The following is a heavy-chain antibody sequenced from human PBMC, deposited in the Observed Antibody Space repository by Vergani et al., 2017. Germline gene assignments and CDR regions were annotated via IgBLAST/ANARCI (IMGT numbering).Heavy chain of an antibody. CDR2: ISYDGTQK. Sequence: QVHLVESGGGVVQPGRSLRLSCVVSGFTSSYYGMHWVRQAPGKGLECVAVISYDGTQKYYADSVKGRFTISRDNSKSTLYLQMNRLRTEDTAVYYCATKSCGTPGCQIGYFREWGQGTLVTVSS. CDR3: ATKSCGTPGCQIGYFRE. J-gene: IGHJ4*02. CDR1: GFTSSYYG. V-gene: IGHV3-30*03. D-gene: IGHD2-15*01.